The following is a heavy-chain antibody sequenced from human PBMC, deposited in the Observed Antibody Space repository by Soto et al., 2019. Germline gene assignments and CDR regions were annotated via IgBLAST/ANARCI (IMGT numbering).Heavy chain of an antibody. Sequence: SGPTLVNPTQTLTLTCTFSGFSLSTRAVCVSWIRQPPGKALEWLARIDWDNDKYHSASLKTRLTISKDTSKNQVVLTLTNMDPVDTATYYCARISSYSYFDYWGPGALVTVSS. CDR3: ARISSYSYFDY. J-gene: IGHJ4*02. D-gene: IGHD2-15*01. V-gene: IGHV2-70*11. CDR1: GFSLSTRAVC. CDR2: IDWDNDK.